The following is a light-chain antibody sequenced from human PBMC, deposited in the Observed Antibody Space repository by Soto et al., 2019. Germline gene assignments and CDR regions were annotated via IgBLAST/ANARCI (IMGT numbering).Light chain of an antibody. J-gene: IGKJ2*01. V-gene: IGKV3-20*01. CDR2: GAS. CDR1: QSVSNNY. Sequence: EIVLTQSPGTLSLSPGERATLSCRASQSVSNNYLAWYEQKPGQAPRLLITGASRRATGIPDRFSGSGSGTDFTLSISRLEPEDFAVYHCQQYGDFPYTFGQGTKLEIK. CDR3: QQYGDFPYT.